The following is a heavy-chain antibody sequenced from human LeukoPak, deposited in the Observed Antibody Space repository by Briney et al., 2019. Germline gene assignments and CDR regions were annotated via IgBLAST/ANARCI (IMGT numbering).Heavy chain of an antibody. J-gene: IGHJ6*03. V-gene: IGHV3-21*01. D-gene: IGHD3-16*02. CDR3: ARDRLDRFESMDV. CDR2: ISSSRKNM. CDR1: GFTVSSDS. Sequence: GGSLRLSCAASGFTVSSDSMNWVRQAPGKGLGWVSSISSSRKNMYFADSVKGRFTLARDNAKKSLYLQMNRLRAEDTAVYYCARDRLDRFESMDVWSKGTTVTVSS.